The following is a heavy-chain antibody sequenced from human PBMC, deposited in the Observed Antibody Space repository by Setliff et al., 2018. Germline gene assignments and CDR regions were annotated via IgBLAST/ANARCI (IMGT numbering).Heavy chain of an antibody. CDR1: GDSISSGDYF. J-gene: IGHJ3*01. Sequence: PSETLSLTCTVSGDSISSGDYFWSWIRQPPGKGLEWIAYIYHSGSAYYNPSLKSRVTMSVDTSKNQFSLHLTSVTAADTAVYSCAREVGTSTSSDAFDVWGQGMMVTVSS. V-gene: IGHV4-30-4*08. CDR3: AREVGTSTSSDAFDV. CDR2: IYHSGSA. D-gene: IGHD1-26*01.